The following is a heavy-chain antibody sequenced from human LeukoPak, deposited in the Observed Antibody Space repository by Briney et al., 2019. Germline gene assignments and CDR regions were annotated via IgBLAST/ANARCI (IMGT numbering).Heavy chain of an antibody. Sequence: GASVKVSCKASGYTFTGYYMHWVRQAPGQGLEWMGWINPNSGGTNYAQKFQDRVTMTRDTSISTAYMELSRLTSDDTAVYYCARGYYDFWSGYYTEGSYWGQGTLVTVSS. CDR2: INPNSGGT. D-gene: IGHD3-3*01. J-gene: IGHJ4*02. V-gene: IGHV1-2*02. CDR1: GYTFTGYY. CDR3: ARGYYDFWSGYYTEGSY.